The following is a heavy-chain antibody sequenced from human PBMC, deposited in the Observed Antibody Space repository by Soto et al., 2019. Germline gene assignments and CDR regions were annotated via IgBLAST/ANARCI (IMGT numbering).Heavy chain of an antibody. J-gene: IGHJ4*02. Sequence: QAQVVQSGAEVRKPGSSVKLSCKASEGTFNSYAIAWLRQAPGQGLEWMGGIIPYYNTLNYVQKFQDRVTITADGSTTTVYMELSSLRPDDTAVYFCACGASRWYPYFFDSWAQGTLVTVSS. V-gene: IGHV1-69*01. D-gene: IGHD6-13*01. CDR1: EGTFNSYA. CDR3: ACGASRWYPYFFDS. CDR2: IIPYYNTL.